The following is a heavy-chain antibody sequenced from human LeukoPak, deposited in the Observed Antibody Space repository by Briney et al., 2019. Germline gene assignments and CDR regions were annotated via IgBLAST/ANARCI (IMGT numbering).Heavy chain of an antibody. J-gene: IGHJ3*02. CDR2: IYYIGDT. Sequence: PSETLSLTCTVSGASISTSRDYWGWIRQPPGKGLEWIGSIYYIGDTYYNPSLKSRVTMSLDMSKNQFSLKLNSVTAADTAVYYCARPTMIDPIGAFDIWGQGTMVTVSS. CDR1: GASISTSRDY. V-gene: IGHV4-39*07. CDR3: ARPTMIDPIGAFDI. D-gene: IGHD3-22*01.